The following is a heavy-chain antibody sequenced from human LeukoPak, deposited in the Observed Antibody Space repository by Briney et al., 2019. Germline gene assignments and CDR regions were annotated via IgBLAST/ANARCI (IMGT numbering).Heavy chain of an antibody. V-gene: IGHV3-74*01. CDR2: INGDGSST. Sequence: GGSLRLSCAASGFTFSTYWMHWVRQAPGKGLVWVSRINGDGSSTSYADSVKGRFTISRDNAKNTLYLQMNSLRAEDTAVYYCGQSSPVLLWSWGQGTLVTVS. CDR1: GFTFSTYW. J-gene: IGHJ5*02. CDR3: GQSSPVLLWS. D-gene: IGHD3-10*01.